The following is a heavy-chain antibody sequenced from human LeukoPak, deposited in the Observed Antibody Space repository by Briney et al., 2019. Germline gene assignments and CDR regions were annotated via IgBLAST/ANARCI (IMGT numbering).Heavy chain of an antibody. D-gene: IGHD3-3*01. J-gene: IGHJ5*02. Sequence: GGSLRLSCEASGFTFSSYGMHWVRQAPGKGQEWVAVISYDGSNKYYADSVKGRFTISRDNSKNTLYLQMNSLRAEDTAVYYCAKDSNYDFWSGYYWGSSAPGNWFDPWGQGTLVTVSS. CDR2: ISYDGSNK. CDR3: AKDSNYDFWSGYYWGSSAPGNWFDP. V-gene: IGHV3-30*18. CDR1: GFTFSSYG.